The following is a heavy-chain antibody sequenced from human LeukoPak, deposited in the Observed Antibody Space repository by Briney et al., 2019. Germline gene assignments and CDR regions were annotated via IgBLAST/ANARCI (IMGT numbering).Heavy chain of an antibody. Sequence: ASVKVSCKASGYTFTSYGISWVRQAPGQGLEWMGWISAYNGNTNYAQKLQGRVTMTTDTSTSTAYMELRSLRSDDTAVYYCARVAYPYYYDSSGYNEGGIFDYWGQGTLVTVSS. CDR3: ARVAYPYYYDSSGYNEGGIFDY. J-gene: IGHJ4*02. D-gene: IGHD3-22*01. V-gene: IGHV1-18*01. CDR1: GYTFTSYG. CDR2: ISAYNGNT.